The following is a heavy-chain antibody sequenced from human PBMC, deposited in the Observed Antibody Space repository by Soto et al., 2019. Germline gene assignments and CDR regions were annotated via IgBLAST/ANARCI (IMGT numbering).Heavy chain of an antibody. CDR1: GGSISSGGYY. CDR2: IYYSGST. V-gene: IGHV4-31*03. Sequence: SETQSVTCTVAGGSISSGGYYWIWINQHPGKGLEWIGYIYYSGSTYYNPSLKSRVTISVDTSKNQFSLKLSSVTAADTAVYYCARGVVVVPAAENYYYYGMDVWGQGTTVTVSS. J-gene: IGHJ6*02. CDR3: ARGVVVVPAAENYYYYGMDV. D-gene: IGHD2-2*01.